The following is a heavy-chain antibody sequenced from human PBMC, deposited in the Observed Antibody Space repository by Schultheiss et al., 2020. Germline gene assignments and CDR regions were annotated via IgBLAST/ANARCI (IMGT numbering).Heavy chain of an antibody. CDR3: ARDGKYFYGMDV. Sequence: GESLKIFCAASGFTFSDHYMDWVRQAPGKGLEWVGRTRKKTNSYTTEYAASVKGRFTISRDDSKNSLYLQMNSLKTEDTAVYYCARDGKYFYGMDVWGQGTTVTVSS. J-gene: IGHJ6*02. CDR2: TRKKTNSYTT. CDR1: GFTFSDHY. V-gene: IGHV3-72*01.